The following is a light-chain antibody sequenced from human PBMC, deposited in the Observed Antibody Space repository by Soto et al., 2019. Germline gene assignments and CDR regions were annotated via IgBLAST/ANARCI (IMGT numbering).Light chain of an antibody. CDR1: SRDIGAYNY. Sequence: QSVLTQPASVSGSPGQAITISCTGTSRDIGAYNYGSWFQQYPGKAPKPMIYDVYNRPSGVSDRFSGSKSGNTASLTISGLQPEDEAVYYCTSYTSSNTLTLGGGTKLTVL. J-gene: IGLJ2*01. CDR2: DVY. V-gene: IGLV2-14*03. CDR3: TSYTSSNTLT.